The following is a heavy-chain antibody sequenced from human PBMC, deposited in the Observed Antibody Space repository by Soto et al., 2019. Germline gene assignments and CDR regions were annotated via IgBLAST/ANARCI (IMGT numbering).Heavy chain of an antibody. CDR3: ASRITMVRGVTNDY. V-gene: IGHV3-23*01. J-gene: IGHJ4*02. D-gene: IGHD3-10*01. CDR1: GFTFSSYA. CDR2: ISGSGGST. Sequence: EVQLLESGGGLVQPGGSLRLSCAASGFTFSSYAMSWVRQAPGKGLEWVSAISGSGGSTYYADSVKGRFTISRDNSKNSLYLQMTSLRAEDTAVYYCASRITMVRGVTNDYWGQGTLVTVSS.